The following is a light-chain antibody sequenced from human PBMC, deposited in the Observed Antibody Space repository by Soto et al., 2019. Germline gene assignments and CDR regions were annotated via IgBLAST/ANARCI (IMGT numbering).Light chain of an antibody. CDR1: SSDVGGYNY. J-gene: IGLJ1*01. Sequence: QSALTQPASVSGSPGQSITISCTGTSSDVGGYNYVSWYQQHPGKAPKLMIYEVSNRPSGVSNRFSGSKSGHTASLTISGLQAEDEADYYCSSYTSSSTYVFGTGTKLTGL. V-gene: IGLV2-14*01. CDR2: EVS. CDR3: SSYTSSSTYV.